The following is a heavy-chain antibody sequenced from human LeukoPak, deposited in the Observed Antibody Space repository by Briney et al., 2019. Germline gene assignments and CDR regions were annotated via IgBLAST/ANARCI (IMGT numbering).Heavy chain of an antibody. CDR1: GISFSDFE. J-gene: IGHJ3*02. CDR2: IGSSGSTI. CDR3: ARAKRNGFDI. Sequence: GGSLRLSCAASGISFSDFEMNWVRQAPGKGLEWVSYIGSSGSTIYYADSVKGRFTISRDNAKNSLYLQMNSLRAEDTAVYYCARAKRNGFDIWGQGTMVTVSS. V-gene: IGHV3-48*01.